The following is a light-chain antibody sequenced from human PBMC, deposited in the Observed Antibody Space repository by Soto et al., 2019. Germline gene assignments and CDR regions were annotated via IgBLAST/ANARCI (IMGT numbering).Light chain of an antibody. V-gene: IGLV1-47*01. Sequence: QSVLTQPPSASGTPGQRVTISCSGSSSNIGSNHVYWYQQLPGTAPKLLIYKNNQRPSGVPDRFSGSKSGTSASLAISGLRSDDEADYYCAAWDDSLSGHWVFGGGTKVTVL. CDR2: KNN. J-gene: IGLJ3*02. CDR3: AAWDDSLSGHWV. CDR1: SSNIGSNH.